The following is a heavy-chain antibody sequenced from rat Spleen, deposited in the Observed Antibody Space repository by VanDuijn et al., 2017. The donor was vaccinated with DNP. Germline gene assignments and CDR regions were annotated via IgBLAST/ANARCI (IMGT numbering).Heavy chain of an antibody. CDR2: ISPSGGTT. CDR3: ARPTTGAFAS. J-gene: IGHJ3*01. D-gene: IGHD1-6*01. CDR1: GFTFSDYN. Sequence: EVLLVESGGGLVQSGRSLKLACVASGFTFSDYNMAWVRQAPTRGLEWVAYISPSGGTTYYRDSVKGRFTISRDNAKSTLYLQMNSLRSEDMATYYCARPTTGAFASWGQGTLVTVSS. V-gene: IGHV5S23*01.